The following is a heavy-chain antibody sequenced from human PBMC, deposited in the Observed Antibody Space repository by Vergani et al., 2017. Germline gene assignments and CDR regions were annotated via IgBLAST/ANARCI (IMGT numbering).Heavy chain of an antibody. CDR2: IKSTFDRGTT. D-gene: IGHD4-23*01. CDR3: TKDPRYGGVCSCDGLRDHHYCGMDV. J-gene: IGHJ6*02. Sequence: EVQLVESGGGIVKPGGSLRLSCVASGFSFRNAWMNWVRRTPGKGLEWVGRIKSTFDRGTTDYAAAVKGRFTISRDDSKNTLFLQMNCLKTEDIGVYYWTKDPRYGGVCSCDGLRDHHYCGMDVWGQGTTVTVSS. V-gene: IGHV3-15*07. CDR1: GFSFRNAW.